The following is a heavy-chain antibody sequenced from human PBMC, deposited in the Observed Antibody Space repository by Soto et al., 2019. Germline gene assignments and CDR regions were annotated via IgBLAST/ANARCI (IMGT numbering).Heavy chain of an antibody. D-gene: IGHD2-2*01. Sequence: ASVKVSCKASGGTFSSYAISWVRQAPGQGLEWMGGIIPIFGTANYAQKFQGRVTITADESTSTAYMELSSLRSEDTAVYYCVYCSSTSCYFNYWGQGTLVTVSS. V-gene: IGHV1-69*13. CDR3: VYCSSTSCYFNY. CDR1: GGTFSSYA. J-gene: IGHJ4*02. CDR2: IIPIFGTA.